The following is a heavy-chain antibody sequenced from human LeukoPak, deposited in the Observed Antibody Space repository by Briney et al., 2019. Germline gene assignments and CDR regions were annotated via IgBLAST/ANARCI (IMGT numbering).Heavy chain of an antibody. V-gene: IGHV4-39*01. J-gene: IGHJ4*02. Sequence: SETLSLTCTVSGGPIISTTYYWGWIRQPPGKGLEWIGSIYYSGSTYYSPSLKSRLTIPVDTSKNQFSLKLSSVTAADTAVYYCARGLSAAVDYWGQGTLVTVFS. CDR1: GGPIISTTYY. CDR3: ARGLSAAVDY. CDR2: IYYSGST. D-gene: IGHD6-13*01.